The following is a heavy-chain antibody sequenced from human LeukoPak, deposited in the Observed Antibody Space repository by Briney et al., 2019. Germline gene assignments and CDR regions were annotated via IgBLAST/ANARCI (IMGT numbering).Heavy chain of an antibody. CDR1: GDSIRSDGYY. Sequence: SETLSLTCTVSGDSIRSDGYYWSWIRQHPGKGLEWIGEINHSGSTNYNPSLKSRVTISVDTSKNQFSLKLSSVTAADTAVYYCARQYSSGWYKGYFQYWGQGTLVTVSS. J-gene: IGHJ1*01. D-gene: IGHD6-19*01. CDR2: INHSGST. V-gene: IGHV4-34*01. CDR3: ARQYSSGWYKGYFQY.